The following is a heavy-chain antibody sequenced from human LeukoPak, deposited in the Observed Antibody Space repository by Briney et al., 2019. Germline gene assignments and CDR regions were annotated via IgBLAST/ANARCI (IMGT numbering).Heavy chain of an antibody. D-gene: IGHD2-2*01. CDR3: ARLAMLVLYWFDP. Sequence: SETLSLTCTVSGGSFSSSSYCWAWIRQPPGKGLEWIGSIYSSGSTYYNPSLKSRVTISVDTSKNQFSLRLTSVTAADTAVYYCARLAMLVLYWFDPWGQGTLVTVSS. V-gene: IGHV4-39*01. J-gene: IGHJ5*02. CDR2: IYSSGST. CDR1: GGSFSSSSYC.